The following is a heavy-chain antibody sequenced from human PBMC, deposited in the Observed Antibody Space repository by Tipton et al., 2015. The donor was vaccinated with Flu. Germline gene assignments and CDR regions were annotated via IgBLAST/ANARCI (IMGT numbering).Heavy chain of an antibody. Sequence: TLSLTCAVSDYSISSGYYWGWIRQPPGKGLEWIGSIHHSGDAYYIPSLKSRVSLSVDTSKNQFSLKVTSVTAADTAIYYCARGDYGDYDHEADALDIWGQGTLVTVSA. J-gene: IGHJ3*02. CDR3: ARGDYGDYDHEADALDI. V-gene: IGHV4-38-2*01. CDR1: DYSISSGYY. D-gene: IGHD4-17*01. CDR2: IHHSGDA.